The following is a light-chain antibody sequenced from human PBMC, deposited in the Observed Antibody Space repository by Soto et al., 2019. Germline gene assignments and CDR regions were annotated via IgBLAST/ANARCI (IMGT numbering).Light chain of an antibody. V-gene: IGKV3-11*01. CDR2: DAS. CDR3: QQRSNWPWT. CDR1: QSVSTY. J-gene: IGKJ1*01. Sequence: DIVLTQSPATLSLSPGERATLSCRASQSVSTYLAWYQQKPGQAPRLLIYDASNRATGIPARFSGSGSGTDFTLTISSLEPEDFAVYYCQQRSNWPWTFXQGTKVDIK.